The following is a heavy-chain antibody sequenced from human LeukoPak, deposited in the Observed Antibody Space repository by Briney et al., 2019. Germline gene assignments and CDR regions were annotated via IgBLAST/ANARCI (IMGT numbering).Heavy chain of an antibody. J-gene: IGHJ4*02. V-gene: IGHV3-30*18. CDR3: AKDNGSALIDY. CDR2: ISYDGSNK. Sequence: PGRSLRLSCAASGFAFSSYGMHWVRQAPGKGLEWVAVISYDGSNKYYADSVKGRFTISRDNSKNTLYLQMNSLRAEDTAVYYCAKDNGSALIDYRGQGTLVTVSS. D-gene: IGHD3-10*01. CDR1: GFAFSSYG.